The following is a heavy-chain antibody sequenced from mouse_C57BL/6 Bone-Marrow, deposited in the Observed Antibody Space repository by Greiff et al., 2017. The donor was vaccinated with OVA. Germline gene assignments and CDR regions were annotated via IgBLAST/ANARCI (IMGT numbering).Heavy chain of an antibody. CDR2: INPNNGGT. D-gene: IGHD2-2*01. CDR1: GYTFTDYY. V-gene: IGHV1-26*01. Sequence: EVQLQQSGPELVKPGASVKISCKASGYTFTDYYMNWVKQSHGKSLEWIGDINPNNGGTSYNQKFKGKATLTVDKSSSTAYMELRSLTSEDSAVYYCARRQTYGYDGGWYFDVWGTGTTVTVSS. CDR3: ARRQTYGYDGGWYFDV. J-gene: IGHJ1*03.